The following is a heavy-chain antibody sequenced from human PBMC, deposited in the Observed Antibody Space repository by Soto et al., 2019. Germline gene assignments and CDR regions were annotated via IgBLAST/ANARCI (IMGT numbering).Heavy chain of an antibody. V-gene: IGHV1-18*01. CDR3: ARDRLGATGDY. D-gene: IGHD1-26*01. CDR1: GYTFTSYG. J-gene: IGHJ4*02. Sequence: QVQLVQSGAEVKKPGASVKVSCKASGYTFTSYGISWVRQAPGQGLEWMGWISAYNANTNYAQKLQGRVTMTTDTSTSTSNMELRSLRADDTAVYFCARDRLGATGDYWGQGSLVTVSS. CDR2: ISAYNANT.